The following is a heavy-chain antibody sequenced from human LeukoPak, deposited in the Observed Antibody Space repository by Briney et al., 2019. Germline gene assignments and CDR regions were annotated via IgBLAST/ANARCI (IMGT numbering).Heavy chain of an antibody. CDR1: GYTFTGYY. J-gene: IGHJ5*02. V-gene: IGHV1-2*02. CDR3: ARGRIAVAGTGDDR. CDR2: INPNSGGT. Sequence: ASVKVSCKASGYTFTGYYMHWVRQAPGQGLEWMGWINPNSGGTNYAQKFQGRVTMTRDTSISTAYMELSRLRSDDTAVYYCARGRIAVAGTGDDRWGQGTLVTVSS. D-gene: IGHD6-19*01.